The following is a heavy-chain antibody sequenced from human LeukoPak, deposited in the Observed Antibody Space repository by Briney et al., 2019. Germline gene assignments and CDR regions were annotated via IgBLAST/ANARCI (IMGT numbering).Heavy chain of an antibody. CDR1: GYTFTSYY. D-gene: IGHD6-13*01. V-gene: IGHV1-8*02. CDR2: MNPNSGNT. Sequence: ASVKVSCTASGYTFTSYYMHWVRQAPGQGLEWMGWMNPNSGNTGYAQKFQGRVTMTRNTSISTAYMELSSLRSEGTAVYVCARGSPLFNSSWYVNYWGQGTLVTVSS. CDR3: ARGSPLFNSSWYVNY. J-gene: IGHJ4*02.